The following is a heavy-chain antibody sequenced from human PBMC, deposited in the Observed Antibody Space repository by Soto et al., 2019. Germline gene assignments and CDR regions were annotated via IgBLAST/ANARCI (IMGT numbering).Heavy chain of an antibody. CDR1: GFSLSTSGVG. CDR2: IYWDDDK. Sequence: QITVKESGPTLVKPTQTLTLTCTFSGFSLSTSGVGVAWIRQPPGKALEWLALIYWDDDKRHSPSLKSRLTITKDTSKNQVVLTMTNMDPVDTANHYCEHRRAGTHPDYWGQGTLVTVSS. D-gene: IGHD1-1*01. V-gene: IGHV2-5*02. CDR3: EHRRAGTHPDY. J-gene: IGHJ4*02.